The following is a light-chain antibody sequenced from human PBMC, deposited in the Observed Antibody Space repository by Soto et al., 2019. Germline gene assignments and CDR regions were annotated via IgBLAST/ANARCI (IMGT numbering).Light chain of an antibody. CDR2: WAS. CDR1: QSILYTSDNKDF. CDR3: QQYYSTPPT. J-gene: IGKJ4*01. Sequence: DIVMTQSPDSLSVSLGEGATINCKSSQSILYTSDNKDFLAWYQKKPGQPPRLLIYWASTRESGVPDRFSGSGSGTDFTLTISSLQAEDVAVYYCQQYYSTPPTFGGGTKVDIK. V-gene: IGKV4-1*01.